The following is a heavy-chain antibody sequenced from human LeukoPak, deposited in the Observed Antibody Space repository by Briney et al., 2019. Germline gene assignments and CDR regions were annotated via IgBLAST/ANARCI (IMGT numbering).Heavy chain of an antibody. J-gene: IGHJ4*02. CDR2: IYYSGST. Sequence: KPSETLSLTCTVSGGSVSSGSYCWSWIRQPPGKGLEWIGYIYYSGSTNYNPSLKSRVTISVDTSKNQFSLKLSSVTAADTAVYYCARVSSGATTVDYWGQGTLVTVSS. CDR1: GGSVSSGSYC. CDR3: ARVSSGATTVDY. D-gene: IGHD1-26*01. V-gene: IGHV4-61*01.